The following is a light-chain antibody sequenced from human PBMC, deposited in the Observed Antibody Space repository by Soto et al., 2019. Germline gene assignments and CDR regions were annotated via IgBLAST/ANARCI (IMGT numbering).Light chain of an antibody. CDR2: SNT. V-gene: IGLV1-47*02. Sequence: QAVVTQPPSVSGTPGQGVTISCSGGSSNLATNYAYWYQLLPGTAPNLVIFSNTIRPPRVPDRFSGSKSGASASLVISGLRSEDEADYCCASWDDTLFGWVFGGGTKLTVL. CDR3: ASWDDTLFGWV. CDR1: SSNLATNY. J-gene: IGLJ3*02.